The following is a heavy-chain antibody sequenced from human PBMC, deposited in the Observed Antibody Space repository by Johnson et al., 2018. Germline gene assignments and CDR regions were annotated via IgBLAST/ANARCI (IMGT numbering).Heavy chain of an antibody. J-gene: IGHJ6*03. V-gene: IGHV3-7*01. Sequence: SVECVKGRFTISRDNAKNSLYLQMNSLRAEDTAVYYCARGGIAARPGPYYYYYMDVWGKGATVTVSS. D-gene: IGHD6-6*01. CDR3: ARGGIAARPGPYYYYYMDV.